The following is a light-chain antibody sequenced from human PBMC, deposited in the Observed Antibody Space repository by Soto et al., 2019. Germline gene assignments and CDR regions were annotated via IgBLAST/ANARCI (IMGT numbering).Light chain of an antibody. J-gene: IGKJ5*01. CDR3: QQYDSSPIT. Sequence: ETVLTQSPGTLYFSPGERATLSCRASQSVGNSNVAWYQQRRGLPPRLLIYGASNRATGIPDRFSGSGSGADFTLTISRLEPEDFAVYYCQQYDSSPITFGQGTRLEIK. V-gene: IGKV3-20*01. CDR2: GAS. CDR1: QSVGNSN.